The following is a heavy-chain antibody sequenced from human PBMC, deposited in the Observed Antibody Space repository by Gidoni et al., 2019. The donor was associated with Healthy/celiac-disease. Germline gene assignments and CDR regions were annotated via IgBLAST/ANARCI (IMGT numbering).Heavy chain of an antibody. CDR3: ARRMRGGWELLPVWYFDL. D-gene: IGHD1-26*01. Sequence: QVQLQESGPGLVKPSETLSLTCTVSGGSIRSYYWGWIRQPPGKGLEWIGYIYYSGSTNYNPSLKSRVTISVDTSKNQFSLKLSSVTAADTAVYYCARRMRGGWELLPVWYFDLWGRGTLVTVSS. CDR2: IYYSGST. V-gene: IGHV4-59*08. J-gene: IGHJ2*01. CDR1: GGSIRSYY.